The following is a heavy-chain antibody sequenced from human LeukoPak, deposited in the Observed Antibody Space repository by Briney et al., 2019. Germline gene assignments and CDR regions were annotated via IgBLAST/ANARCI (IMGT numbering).Heavy chain of an antibody. V-gene: IGHV1-69*04. CDR2: IIPILGIA. D-gene: IGHD2-2*01. CDR1: GGTFSSYA. J-gene: IGHJ4*02. CDR3: ARDEGADIVVVPAAY. Sequence: ASVKVSCKASGGTFSSYAISWVRQAPGQGLEWMGRIIPILGIANYAQKFQGRVTITADKSTSTAYMELSSLRSEDTAVYYCARDEGADIVVVPAAYWGQGTLVTVSS.